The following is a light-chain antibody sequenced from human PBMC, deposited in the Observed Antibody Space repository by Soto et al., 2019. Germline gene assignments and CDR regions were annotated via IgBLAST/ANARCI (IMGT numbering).Light chain of an antibody. Sequence: IVLTQSPGTLSLTPGERATLSCRASQSVSSSYLAWYQKKPGQAPRLLIYGASSRATGIPDRFSGSGSGTDFTLTISRLEPEDFAVYYCQPYGSSLTWTFGQGTKVDVK. CDR3: QPYGSSLTWT. J-gene: IGKJ1*01. CDR2: GAS. CDR1: QSVSSSY. V-gene: IGKV3-20*01.